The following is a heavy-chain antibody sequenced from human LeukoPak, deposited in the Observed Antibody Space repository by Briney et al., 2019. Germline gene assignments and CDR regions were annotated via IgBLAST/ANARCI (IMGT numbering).Heavy chain of an antibody. D-gene: IGHD3-22*01. V-gene: IGHV1-18*01. CDR3: ARAENGYSFQYYYYGMDV. CDR2: ISAYNGNT. Sequence: ASVKVSCKASGYTFTSYGICWVRQAPGQGLEWMGWISAYNGNTNYAQKLQGRVTMTTDTSTSTAYMELRSLRSDDTAVYYCARAENGYSFQYYYYGMDVWCQGPTVIVSS. CDR1: GYTFTSYG. J-gene: IGHJ6*02.